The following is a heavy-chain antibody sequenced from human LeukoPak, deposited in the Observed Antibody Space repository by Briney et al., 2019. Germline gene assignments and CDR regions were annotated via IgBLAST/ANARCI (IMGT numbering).Heavy chain of an antibody. CDR3: ARGGRGSGNFDP. J-gene: IGHJ5*02. CDR2: INHSGST. V-gene: IGHV4-34*01. D-gene: IGHD1-26*01. Sequence: SETLSLTCAVYGGSFSGYYWSWIRQPPGKGLEWIGEINHSGSTNYNPSLKSRVTISVDTSKNQFSLKLSSVTAADTAVYYCARGGRGSGNFDPWGQGILVTVSS. CDR1: GGSFSGYY.